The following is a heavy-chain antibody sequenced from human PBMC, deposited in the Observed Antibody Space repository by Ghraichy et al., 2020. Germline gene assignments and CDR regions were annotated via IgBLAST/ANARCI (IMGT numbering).Heavy chain of an antibody. V-gene: IGHV3-48*02. CDR3: ARGPELDY. Sequence: GEYLNISCAFYGFTFSSYNMNWVRQAPGKGLEWVSYISGSASDISYADSVKGRFTMSRDIAKNSLYLQMNSLRDEDTAIYYCARGPELDYWGQGTLVTVSS. D-gene: IGHD1-14*01. CDR2: ISGSASDI. CDR1: GFTFSSYN. J-gene: IGHJ4*02.